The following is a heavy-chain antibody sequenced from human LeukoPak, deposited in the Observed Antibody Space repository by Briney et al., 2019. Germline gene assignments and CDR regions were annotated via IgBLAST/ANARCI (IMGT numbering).Heavy chain of an antibody. CDR2: SWSHTNNN. V-gene: IGHV3-33*01. J-gene: IGHJ5*02. Sequence: GGSLRLSCAAFGFSLSPYAMHWVRQAPGKGLEWVAVSWSHTNNNNYVDSVKGRFTISRDNFKNMLYLQMNSLRAEDTAVYYCARVLVGGTNWFDPWGQGTLVTVSS. CDR3: ARVLVGGTNWFDP. CDR1: GFSLSPYA. D-gene: IGHD1-26*01.